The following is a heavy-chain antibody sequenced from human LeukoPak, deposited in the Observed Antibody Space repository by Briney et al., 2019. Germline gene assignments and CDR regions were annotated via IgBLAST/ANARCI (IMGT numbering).Heavy chain of an antibody. CDR2: ISYDGSNK. CDR3: AKVAYGGNPRGSFDY. J-gene: IGHJ4*02. CDR1: GFTFSSYG. V-gene: IGHV3-30*18. Sequence: GGSLRLSCAASGFTFSSYGMHWVRQAPGKGLEWVAVISYDGSNKYYADSVKGRFTISRDNSKNTLYLQMNSLRAEDTAVYYCAKVAYGGNPRGSFDYWGQGTLVTVSS. D-gene: IGHD4-23*01.